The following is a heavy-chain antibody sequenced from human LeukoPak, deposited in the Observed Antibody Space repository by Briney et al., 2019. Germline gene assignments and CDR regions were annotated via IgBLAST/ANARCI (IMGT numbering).Heavy chain of an antibody. D-gene: IGHD6-19*01. CDR2: ISGSGGST. J-gene: IGHJ3*02. V-gene: IGHV3-23*01. Sequence: GGSLRLSCAASGFTFSSYAMSWVRQSPGKGLEWVSAISGSGGSTYYADSVKGRFTISRDNSKNTLYLQMNSLRAEDTAVYYCAKGTDVAVAPDAFDIWGQGTMVTVSS. CDR3: AKGTDVAVAPDAFDI. CDR1: GFTFSSYA.